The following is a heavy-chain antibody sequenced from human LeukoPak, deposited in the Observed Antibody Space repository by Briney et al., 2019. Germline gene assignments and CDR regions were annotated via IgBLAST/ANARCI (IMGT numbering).Heavy chain of an antibody. V-gene: IGHV4-39*07. J-gene: IGHJ3*02. D-gene: IGHD3-10*01. CDR2: IFYSGST. CDR1: GGSISTSNYY. CDR3: AKSNGYGLVDI. Sequence: PSETLSLTCTVSGGSISTSNYYWGWIRQPPGKGLEWIGNIFYSGSTYYSPSLKSRVTISLDTSRNQFSLKLNSVTAADTAVYYCAKSNGYGLVDIWRQGTMVTVSS.